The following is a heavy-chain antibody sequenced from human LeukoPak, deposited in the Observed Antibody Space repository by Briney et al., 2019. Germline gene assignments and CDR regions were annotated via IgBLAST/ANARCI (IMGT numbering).Heavy chain of an antibody. V-gene: IGHV4-61*02. D-gene: IGHD1-26*01. Sequence: SETLSLTCTVSGGSISSGSYYWSWIRQPAGKGPEWIGRIYTSGSTNYNPSLKSRVTISVDTSKNQFSLKLSSVTAADTAVYYCARDNSGSYFDAFDIWGQGTMVTVSS. CDR3: ARDNSGSYFDAFDI. CDR1: GGSISSGSYY. CDR2: IYTSGST. J-gene: IGHJ3*02.